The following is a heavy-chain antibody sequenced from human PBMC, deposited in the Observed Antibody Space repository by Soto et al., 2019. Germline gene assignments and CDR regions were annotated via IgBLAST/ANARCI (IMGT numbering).Heavy chain of an antibody. CDR1: AFTFNNYA. D-gene: IGHD3-22*01. CDR3: AKSRYSDSSGDFYDY. Sequence: EVQLLESGGGLVQPGGSLSLSCAASAFTFNNYAMSWVRQAPGKGLEWVSGIGGSGRTTYYADSVKGRFTISRDNSNNPLFLQMNSLRADDTGVYYCAKSRYSDSSGDFYDYWGQGTLVTVSS. V-gene: IGHV3-23*01. CDR2: IGGSGRTT. J-gene: IGHJ4*01.